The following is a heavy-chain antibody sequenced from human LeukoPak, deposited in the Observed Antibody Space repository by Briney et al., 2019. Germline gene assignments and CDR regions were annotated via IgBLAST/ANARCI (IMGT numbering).Heavy chain of an antibody. Sequence: NTSETLSLTCTVSGGSISTYYWNWIRQPPGKGLKWIGYIYYSGSTNYNPSLTGRVTISVDTSKNQFSLKLSSVTAADTAVYYCAREYNYYDSSGWDPFEIWGQGTMVTVSS. CDR1: GGSISTYY. CDR2: IYYSGST. D-gene: IGHD3-22*01. V-gene: IGHV4-59*01. CDR3: AREYNYYDSSGWDPFEI. J-gene: IGHJ3*02.